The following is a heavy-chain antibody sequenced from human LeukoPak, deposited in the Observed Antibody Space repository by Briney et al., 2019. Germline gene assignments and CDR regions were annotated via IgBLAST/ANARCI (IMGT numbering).Heavy chain of an antibody. J-gene: IGHJ4*02. V-gene: IGHV4-34*01. CDR2: INHRGST. CDR3: ASTSAMVYFDY. D-gene: IGHD5-18*01. Sequence: TSETLSLTCAVYGGSFSGYHWSWIRQPPGKGLEWVGEINHRGSTNYNPSLKSRVTISVDTSKNRFSLKLSSVTAADTAVYYCASTSAMVYFDYWGQGTLVTVSS. CDR1: GGSFSGYH.